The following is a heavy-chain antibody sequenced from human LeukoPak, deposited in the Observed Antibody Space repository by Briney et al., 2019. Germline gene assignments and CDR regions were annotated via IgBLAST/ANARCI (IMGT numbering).Heavy chain of an antibody. CDR3: AKAPANYVDTAMGTFDY. CDR1: GFTFSSYA. Sequence: GGSLRLSCAASGFTFSSYAMSWVRQAPGRGLEWVSAISGSGGSTYYADSVKGRFTISRDNSKNTLYLQMNSLRAEDTAVYYCAKAPANYVDTAMGTFDYWGQGTLVTVSS. J-gene: IGHJ4*02. V-gene: IGHV3-23*01. CDR2: ISGSGGST. D-gene: IGHD5-18*01.